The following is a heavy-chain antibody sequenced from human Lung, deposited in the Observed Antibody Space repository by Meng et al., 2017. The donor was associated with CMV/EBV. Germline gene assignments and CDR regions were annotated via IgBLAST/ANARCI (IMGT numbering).Heavy chain of an antibody. Sequence: AXVXVSXXTFGYTFTGYYLHWVRQAPGQGLEWMGWINANSGGTNYAQKFQGRVTMTRDTAIGTAYMSLSRLRSDDTAVYYCARGSYYYDSSGPFDPWGQGXLVTVSS. CDR1: GYTFTGYY. CDR3: ARGSYYYDSSGPFDP. D-gene: IGHD3-22*01. J-gene: IGHJ5*02. V-gene: IGHV1-2*02. CDR2: INANSGGT.